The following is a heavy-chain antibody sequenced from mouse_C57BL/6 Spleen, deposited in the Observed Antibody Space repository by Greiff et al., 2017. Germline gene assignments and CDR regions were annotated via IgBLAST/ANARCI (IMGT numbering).Heavy chain of an antibody. CDR1: GFSLTSYG. CDR2: IWRGGST. CDR3: AKSPNYYGSSDAMDY. Sequence: VQLQQSGPGLVQPSQSLSITCTVSGFSLTSYGVHWVRQSPGKGLEWLGVIWRGGSTDYNAAFMSRLSITKDNSKSQVFFKMNSLQADDTAIYYCAKSPNYYGSSDAMDYWGQGTSVTVSS. J-gene: IGHJ4*01. V-gene: IGHV2-5*01. D-gene: IGHD1-1*01.